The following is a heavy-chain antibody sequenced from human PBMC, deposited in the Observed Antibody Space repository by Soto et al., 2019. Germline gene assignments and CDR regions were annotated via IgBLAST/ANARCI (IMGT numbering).Heavy chain of an antibody. D-gene: IGHD2-15*01. CDR2: IYYTGSI. CDR3: ARTTTLENYFDY. V-gene: IGHV4-59*01. J-gene: IGHJ4*02. CDR1: GGSFSSYY. Sequence: LSLTCTVSGGSFSSYYWSWIRQPPGKGLEWIGYIYYTGSIIYNPSLKSRVTMSVDMSMKQFSLKLNSVTAADTAVYYCARTTTLENYFDYWGQGTLVTVSS.